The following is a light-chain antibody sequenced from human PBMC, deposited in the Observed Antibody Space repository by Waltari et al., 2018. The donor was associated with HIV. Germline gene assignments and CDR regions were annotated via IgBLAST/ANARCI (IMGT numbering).Light chain of an antibody. CDR1: NIGSNR. V-gene: IGLV3-21*04. CDR2: YDS. Sequence: SYVLTQPPSVSVAPGKTARISCGGNNIGSNRVHWYQQKPGQAPVLVIYYDSDRPSGIPERFSGSNSGNTATLTISRVEAGDEADYYCQVWDSSSDLSWVFGGGTKLTVL. CDR3: QVWDSSSDLSWV. J-gene: IGLJ3*02.